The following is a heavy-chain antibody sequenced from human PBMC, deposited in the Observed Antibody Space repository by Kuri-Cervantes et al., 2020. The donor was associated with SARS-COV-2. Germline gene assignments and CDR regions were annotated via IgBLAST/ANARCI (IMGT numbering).Heavy chain of an antibody. V-gene: IGHV3-21*01. CDR1: GFTFSSYS. CDR2: ISSSSSYI. D-gene: IGHD2-2*01. CDR3: ARDGRYCTSINCRGDAFDI. Sequence: GESLKISCAASGFTFSSYSMNWVRQAPGKGLEWVSSISSSSSYIYYADSVKGRFTISRDNAKNSLNLQMDSLGAEDTAVYYCARDGRYCTSINCRGDAFDIWGQGTMVTVSS. J-gene: IGHJ3*02.